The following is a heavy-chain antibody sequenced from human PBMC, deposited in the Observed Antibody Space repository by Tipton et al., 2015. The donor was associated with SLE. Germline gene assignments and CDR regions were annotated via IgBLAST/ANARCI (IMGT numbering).Heavy chain of an antibody. CDR3: ARDGGEDIVVVPAAYPHWYFDL. Sequence: TLSLTCTVSGYSISSGYYWGWIRQPPGKGLEWIGSIYHSGSTYYNPSLKSRVTISVDTSKNQFSLKLSSVTAADTAVYYCARDGGEDIVVVPAAYPHWYFDLWGRGTLVTVSS. CDR1: GYSISSGYY. V-gene: IGHV4-38-2*02. J-gene: IGHJ2*01. D-gene: IGHD2-2*01. CDR2: IYHSGST.